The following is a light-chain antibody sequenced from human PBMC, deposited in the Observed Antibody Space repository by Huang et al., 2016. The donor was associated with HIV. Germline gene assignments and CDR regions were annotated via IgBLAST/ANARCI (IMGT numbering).Light chain of an antibody. CDR2: AAS. CDR1: QTISTF. V-gene: IGKV1-39*01. Sequence: DIHMTQSPSSLSASVGDRISITCRASQTISTFLNWYQQKPGKAPKLLIYAASNLQSGVSSRFSGTGSGTLFTLTVTGLLPDDFATYFCQQTSSVPLTFGGGTKVEMK. CDR3: QQTSSVPLT. J-gene: IGKJ4*01.